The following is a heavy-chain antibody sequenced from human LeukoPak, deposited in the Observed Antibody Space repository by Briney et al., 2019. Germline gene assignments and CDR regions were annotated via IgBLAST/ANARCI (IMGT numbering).Heavy chain of an antibody. Sequence: ASVKVSCKASGYTFTGQFMHWVRQAPGQGLEWMGWINPNTGDTNYAQKFQGRVTMTRDTTINTAYMDLSRLTSDATAVYYCASYPRYMSSPPFDYWGQGTLVTVSS. CDR2: INPNTGDT. CDR3: ASYPRYMSSPPFDY. J-gene: IGHJ4*02. D-gene: IGHD5-12*01. CDR1: GYTFTGQF. V-gene: IGHV1-2*02.